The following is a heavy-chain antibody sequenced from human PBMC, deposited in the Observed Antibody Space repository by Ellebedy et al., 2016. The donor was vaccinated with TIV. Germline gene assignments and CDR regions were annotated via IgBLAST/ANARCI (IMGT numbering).Heavy chain of an antibody. D-gene: IGHD6-6*01. V-gene: IGHV3-23*01. Sequence: GGSLRLXXAASGFTFSSYGMSWVRQAPGKGLEWVSAITGSGGNTYYADSVKGRFTISRDNSTNTLYLQLNSLRAEDTAVYYCAKGPDSSSSFDYWGQGTLITVSS. CDR2: ITGSGGNT. CDR1: GFTFSSYG. J-gene: IGHJ4*02. CDR3: AKGPDSSSSFDY.